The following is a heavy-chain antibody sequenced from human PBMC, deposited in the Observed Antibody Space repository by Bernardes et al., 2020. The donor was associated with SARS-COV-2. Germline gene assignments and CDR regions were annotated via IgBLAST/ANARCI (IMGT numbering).Heavy chain of an antibody. V-gene: IGHV4-59*08. J-gene: IGHJ5*01. CDR2: IFYSGRT. CDR3: VRGQSGWFDS. D-gene: IGHD1-26*01. Sequence: TRAITCTVSGGSTSTSYWSWIRQAPGRGLEWIGHIFYSGRTTYTPSLKNRVTISVDTPKNQISLKMTSVTALDTAMYFCVRGQSGWFDSWGQGTLVTVSS. CDR1: GGSTSTSY.